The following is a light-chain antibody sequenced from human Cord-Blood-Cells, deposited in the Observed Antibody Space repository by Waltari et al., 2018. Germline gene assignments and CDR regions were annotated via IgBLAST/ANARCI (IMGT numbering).Light chain of an antibody. CDR3: QQYGSSPLFT. CDR2: GAS. CDR1: QSVSSTY. Sequence: EIVLTQSPGTLSLSPGERATLSCRASQSVSSTYLASYQQKPGQAPWLLIYGASSRATGIPDRFSGSGSGTDFTLTISRLEPEDFAVYYCQQYGSSPLFTFGPGTKVDIK. J-gene: IGKJ3*01. V-gene: IGKV3-20*01.